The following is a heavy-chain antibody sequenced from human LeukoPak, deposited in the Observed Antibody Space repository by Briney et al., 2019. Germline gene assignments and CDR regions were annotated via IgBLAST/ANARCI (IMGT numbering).Heavy chain of an antibody. CDR1: GYTFTSYD. D-gene: IGHD6-6*01. Sequence: ASVKVSCKASGYTFTSYDINWVRQATGQGLEWMGWINPNSGNTGYAQKFQGRVTMTRNTSISTAYMELSSLRSEDTAVYYCARGRIAARRSGNWFDPWGQGTLVTVSS. CDR2: INPNSGNT. V-gene: IGHV1-8*01. CDR3: ARGRIAARRSGNWFDP. J-gene: IGHJ5*02.